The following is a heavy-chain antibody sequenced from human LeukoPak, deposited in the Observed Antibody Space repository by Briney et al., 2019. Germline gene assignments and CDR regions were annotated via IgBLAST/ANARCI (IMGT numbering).Heavy chain of an antibody. CDR2: ISGSGGST. J-gene: IGHJ5*02. CDR3: ARLTYYYGSGGPSWFDP. V-gene: IGHV3-23*01. CDR1: GFTFSSYA. D-gene: IGHD3-10*01. Sequence: TGGSLRLSCAASGFTFSSYAMSWVRQAPGKGLEWVSAISGSGGSTYYADSVKGRFTISRDNAKNSLYLQMNSLRAEDTAVYYCARLTYYYGSGGPSWFDPWGQGTLVTVSS.